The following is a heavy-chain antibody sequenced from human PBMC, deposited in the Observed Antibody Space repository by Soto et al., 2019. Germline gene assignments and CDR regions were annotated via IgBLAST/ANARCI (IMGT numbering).Heavy chain of an antibody. V-gene: IGHV1-69*13. Sequence: SVKVSCKASGCTFSSYAISWVRQAPGQGLEWVGGIIPIFGTANYAQKFQGRVTITADESTSTAYMELSSLRSEDTAVYYCATSTIFGVVIMPRPFYYGMDVWGQGTTVTVSS. J-gene: IGHJ6*02. CDR2: IIPIFGTA. D-gene: IGHD3-3*01. CDR3: ATSTIFGVVIMPRPFYYGMDV. CDR1: GCTFSSYA.